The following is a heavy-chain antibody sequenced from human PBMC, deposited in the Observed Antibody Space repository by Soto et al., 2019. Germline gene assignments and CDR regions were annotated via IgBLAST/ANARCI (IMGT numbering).Heavy chain of an antibody. CDR3: AKANSGDDDEFDY. D-gene: IGHD5-12*01. CDR1: GYAFTGYY. V-gene: IGHV1-2*02. CDR2: INANSGGT. J-gene: IGHJ4*02. Sequence: GASVKVSWKASGYAFTGYYMPSVRQAPGQGLEWMGWINANSGGTNYAQKFQGRVTMTRDTSSSSAYMELSSLRSDDTAVYYCAKANSGDDDEFDYWGQGTLVTVSS.